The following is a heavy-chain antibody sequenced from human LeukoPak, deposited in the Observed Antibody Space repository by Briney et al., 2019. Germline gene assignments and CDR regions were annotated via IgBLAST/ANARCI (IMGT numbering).Heavy chain of an antibody. CDR1: GFSFDDYA. V-gene: IGHV3-9*01. J-gene: IGHJ4*02. CDR2: ISWDSGSI. Sequence: GGSLRLSCAASGFSFDDYAMHWVRQAPGKGLERVTGISWDSGSIGYADSVKGRFTISRDNAKNSLYLQMDSLRAEDTAFYYCATSSTRGFGIAAADTDMLDYWGQGTLVTVSS. D-gene: IGHD6-13*01. CDR3: ATSSTRGFGIAAADTDMLDY.